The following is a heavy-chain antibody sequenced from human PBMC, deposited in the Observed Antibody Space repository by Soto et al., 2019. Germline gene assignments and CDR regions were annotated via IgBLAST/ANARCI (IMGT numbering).Heavy chain of an antibody. CDR1: GASISGFY. CDR3: VRDGTKTLRDWFDP. CDR2: IYATGTT. V-gene: IGHV4-4*07. Sequence: SETLSLTCTVSGASISGFYWSWIRKSAGKGLEWIGRIYATGTTDYNPSLKSRVMMSVDTSKKQFSLKLRSVTAADTAVYYCVRDGTKTLRDWFDPWGQGISVTVST. D-gene: IGHD1-1*01. J-gene: IGHJ5*02.